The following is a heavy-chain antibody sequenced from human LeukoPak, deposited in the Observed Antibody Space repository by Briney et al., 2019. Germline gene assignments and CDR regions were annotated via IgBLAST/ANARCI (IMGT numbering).Heavy chain of an antibody. CDR2: IRYDGSNK. CDR3: ARDAPTYYYDSSGYYPA. V-gene: IGHV3-30*02. J-gene: IGHJ5*02. Sequence: GGSLRLSCAASGFTFSSYGMHWVRQAPGKGLEWVAFIRYDGSNKYYADSVKGRFTISRDNAKNSLYLQMNSLRAEDTAVYYCARDAPTYYYDSSGYYPAWGQGTLVTVSS. D-gene: IGHD3-22*01. CDR1: GFTFSSYG.